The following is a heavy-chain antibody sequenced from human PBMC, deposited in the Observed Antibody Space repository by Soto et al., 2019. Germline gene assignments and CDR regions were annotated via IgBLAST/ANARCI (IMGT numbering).Heavy chain of an antibody. V-gene: IGHV3-30*18. D-gene: IGHD6-19*01. J-gene: IGHJ4*02. Sequence: QVQLVESGGGVVQPGRSLRLSCAASGFTFSSYGMNWVRQAPGKGLEWVAVISYDGSNKYYADSVKGRFTISRDNSKNTLYLQMNSLRAEDTAVYYCAKITSQLHSIAVASTDYWGQGTLVTVSS. CDR3: AKITSQLHSIAVASTDY. CDR1: GFTFSSYG. CDR2: ISYDGSNK.